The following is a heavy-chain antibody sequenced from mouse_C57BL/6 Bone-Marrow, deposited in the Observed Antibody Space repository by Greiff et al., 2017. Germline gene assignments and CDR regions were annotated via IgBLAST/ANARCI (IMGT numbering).Heavy chain of an antibody. CDR1: GFTFSSYT. J-gene: IGHJ3*01. CDR2: ISGGGGNT. D-gene: IGHD2-5*01. Sequence: EVKLVESGGGLVKPGGSLKLSCAASGFTFSSYTMSWVRQTPEKRLEWVATISGGGGNTYYPDSVKGRFTISRDNAKNTLYLQMSSLRSEDTALYYCARHYSNYVGFAYWGQGTLVTVSA. CDR3: ARHYSNYVGFAY. V-gene: IGHV5-9*01.